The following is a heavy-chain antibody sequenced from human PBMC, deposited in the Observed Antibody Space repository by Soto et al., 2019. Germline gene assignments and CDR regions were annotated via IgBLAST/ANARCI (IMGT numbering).Heavy chain of an antibody. CDR1: GFTFSSYG. J-gene: IGHJ5*02. V-gene: IGHV3-48*02. CDR2: ISSSSSTI. Sequence: PGGSLRLSCAASGFTFSSYGMHWVRQAPGKGLEWVSYISSSSSTIYYADSVKGRFTISRDNAKNSLYLQMNSLRDEDTAVYYCARDRPQEGHWFDPWGQGTLVTVSS. CDR3: ARDRPQEGHWFDP.